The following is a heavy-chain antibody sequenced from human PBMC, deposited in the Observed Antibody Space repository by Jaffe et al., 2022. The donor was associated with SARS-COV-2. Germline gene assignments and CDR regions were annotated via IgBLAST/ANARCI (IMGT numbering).Heavy chain of an antibody. CDR1: GFTFSSYW. CDR2: IKQDGSEK. J-gene: IGHJ4*02. V-gene: IGHV3-7*01. D-gene: IGHD2-2*01. CDR3: ARDCSTARCPKRFDF. Sequence: EVQLVESGGGLVQPGGSLRLSCAASGFTFSSYWMTWVRQAPGKGLEWVANIKQDGSEKFYVDSVKGRVTISRDNAKNSLYLQMNSLRAEDTAVYYCARDCSTARCPKRFDFWGQGTLVTVSS.